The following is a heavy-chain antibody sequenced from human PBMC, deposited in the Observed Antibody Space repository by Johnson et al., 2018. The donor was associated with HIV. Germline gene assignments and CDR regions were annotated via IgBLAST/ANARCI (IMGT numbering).Heavy chain of an antibody. Sequence: VQLVESGGGVVQPGRSLRLSCAASGFTFSSYWMTWVRQAPGKGLEWVANIKQDGSEKYYVASVRGRFTISRDNAKNSLYLQMNSLRAEDTAVYYCAKEQWFGELFSAFDIWGQGTMVTVSS. CDR2: IKQDGSEK. D-gene: IGHD3-10*01. J-gene: IGHJ3*02. V-gene: IGHV3-7*01. CDR1: GFTFSSYW. CDR3: AKEQWFGELFSAFDI.